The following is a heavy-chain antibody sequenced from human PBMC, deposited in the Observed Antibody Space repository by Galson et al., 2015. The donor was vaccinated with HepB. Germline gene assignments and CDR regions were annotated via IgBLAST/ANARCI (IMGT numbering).Heavy chain of an antibody. D-gene: IGHD6-19*01. J-gene: IGHJ4*02. V-gene: IGHV3-74*01. Sequence: SLRLSCAASGFTFSSHWMHWVRQVPGTGLVWVSSINSDGSSSSHADSVKGRFTISRDNANNTLYLHMNSLGADDTAVYYCVRGRLAVATSIRLDSDYWGQGTLVPVSS. CDR2: INSDGSSS. CDR1: GFTFSSHW. CDR3: VRGRLAVATSIRLDSDY.